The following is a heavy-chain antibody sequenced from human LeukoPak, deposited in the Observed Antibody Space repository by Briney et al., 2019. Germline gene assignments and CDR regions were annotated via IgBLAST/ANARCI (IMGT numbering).Heavy chain of an antibody. CDR2: LNPNSGNT. V-gene: IGHV1-8*01. CDR1: GYTFTSYD. J-gene: IGHJ6*03. CDR3: ARDPLSGVSSIAARDYYYYYMDV. D-gene: IGHD6-6*01. Sequence: ASVKVSCKASGYTFTSYDIIWVRQATGQGLEWVGWLNPNSGNTGYAQKFQGRVTMTRNTSISTAYMELSSLRSEDTAVYYCARDPLSGVSSIAARDYYYYYMDVWGKGTTVTVSS.